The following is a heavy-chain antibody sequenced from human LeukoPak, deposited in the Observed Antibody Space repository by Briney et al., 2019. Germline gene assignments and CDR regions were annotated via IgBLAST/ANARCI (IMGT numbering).Heavy chain of an antibody. Sequence: GASVKVSCKASGYTFTGYHMHWVRQAPGQGLEWMGRINPNSGGTNYAQKFQGRVTMTRDTSMSTAYMELSRLRSDDTAIYYCTKDASIYTFGTNWFDPWGQGTLVAVSS. D-gene: IGHD3/OR15-3a*01. CDR1: GYTFTGYH. J-gene: IGHJ5*02. CDR3: TKDASIYTFGTNWFDP. V-gene: IGHV1-2*02. CDR2: INPNSGGT.